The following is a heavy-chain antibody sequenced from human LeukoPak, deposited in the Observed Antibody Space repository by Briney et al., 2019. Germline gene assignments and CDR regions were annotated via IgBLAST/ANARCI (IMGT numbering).Heavy chain of an antibody. Sequence: GGSLRLSCAASGFTFSSYEMNWVRQAPGKGLEWISYISSPGSTIYYADSVKGRFTISRDNSKNSLYLQMNSLRAEDTAVYYCARDAVGGGIDYWGQGTLVTASS. J-gene: IGHJ4*02. D-gene: IGHD1-26*01. CDR3: ARDAVGGGIDY. CDR1: GFTFSSYE. V-gene: IGHV3-48*03. CDR2: ISSPGSTI.